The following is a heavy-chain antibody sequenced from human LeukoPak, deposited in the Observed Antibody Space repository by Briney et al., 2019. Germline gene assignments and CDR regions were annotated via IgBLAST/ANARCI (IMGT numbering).Heavy chain of an antibody. Sequence: SETLSLTCTVSGGSISSSSYYWGWIRQPPGKGLEWIGNIYYSGSTYYNPSLKSRVTISVDTSKNQFSLKLSSVTAADTAVYYCARRGSSSWVYCFDYWGQGTLVTVSS. CDR3: ARRGSSSWVYCFDY. D-gene: IGHD6-6*01. V-gene: IGHV4-39*01. J-gene: IGHJ4*02. CDR1: GGSISSSSYY. CDR2: IYYSGST.